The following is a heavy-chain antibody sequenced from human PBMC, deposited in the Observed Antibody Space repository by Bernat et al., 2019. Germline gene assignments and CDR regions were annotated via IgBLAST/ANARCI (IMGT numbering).Heavy chain of an antibody. J-gene: IGHJ3*01. V-gene: IGHV6-1*01. CDR1: GDSVSSNSVA. D-gene: IGHD6-13*01. CDR2: TYYRSKWYT. CDR3: ARGSAGFTRNDAFDF. Sequence: QVQLQQSGPGLVKPSQTLSLTCTVSGDSVSSNSVAWHWIRQSPSRGLEWLGRTYYRSKWYTDYVLSVKSRITIKPDTSKNQFFLHLNSMTPEDTAVYYCARGSAGFTRNDAFDFWGQGTMVTVSS.